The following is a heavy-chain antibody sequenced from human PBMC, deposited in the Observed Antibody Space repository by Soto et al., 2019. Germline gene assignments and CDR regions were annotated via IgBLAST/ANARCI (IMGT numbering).Heavy chain of an antibody. Sequence: GGSLRLSCAASGFTFSSYDMHWVRQPTGKGLEWVSAIDTAGGTYYPGPVKCRLSISRENAKNSLYLQMNSLRAEDTALYYCAREAIPYSSGWSPFDFWGQGTLVTVSS. V-gene: IGHV3-13*01. CDR3: AREAIPYSSGWSPFDF. CDR2: IDTAGGT. J-gene: IGHJ4*02. D-gene: IGHD6-19*01. CDR1: GFTFSSYD.